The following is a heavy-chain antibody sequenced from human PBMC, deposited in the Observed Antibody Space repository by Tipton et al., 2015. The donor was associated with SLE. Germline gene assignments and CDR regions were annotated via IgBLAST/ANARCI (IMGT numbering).Heavy chain of an antibody. Sequence: SLRLSCAASGFTFSSYSMHWVRQAPGKGLEWVSSISSSSSYIYYADSVKGRFTISRDNAKNSLYLQMNSLRAEDTAVYYCAREVTTVPGCAFDIWGQGTMGTVSS. V-gene: IGHV3-21*01. CDR2: ISSSSSYI. D-gene: IGHD4-17*01. J-gene: IGHJ3*02. CDR1: GFTFSSYS. CDR3: AREVTTVPGCAFDI.